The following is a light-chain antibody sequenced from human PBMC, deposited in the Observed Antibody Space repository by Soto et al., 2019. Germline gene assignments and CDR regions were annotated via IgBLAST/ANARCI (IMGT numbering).Light chain of an antibody. V-gene: IGKV2-30*01. Sequence: DVVLTQSPLSLPVTLGQPASISCRSSQSLVYSDGNTYLNWFQQRPGRSPRRLIYDVSNRDSGVPDRFSGSGSGTDFPLKITRVEAEDVGVYYCMQGTHWPPLTFGQGTRLEIK. CDR3: MQGTHWPPLT. CDR2: DVS. J-gene: IGKJ5*01. CDR1: QSLVYSDGNTY.